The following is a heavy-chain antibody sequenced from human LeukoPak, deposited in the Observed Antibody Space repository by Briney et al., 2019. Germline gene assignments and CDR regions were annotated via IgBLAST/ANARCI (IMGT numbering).Heavy chain of an antibody. CDR2: INPNSGDT. Sequence: ASVKVSCKASGYTFTGYHMHWVRQAPGQGLEWMGRINPNSGDTNYAQKFQGRVTMTRDTSISTAYMELSRLRSDDTAVYYCTRDYCSSTSCLFDYWGQGTLVTVSS. D-gene: IGHD2-2*01. CDR1: GYTFTGYH. J-gene: IGHJ4*02. V-gene: IGHV1-2*06. CDR3: TRDYCSSTSCLFDY.